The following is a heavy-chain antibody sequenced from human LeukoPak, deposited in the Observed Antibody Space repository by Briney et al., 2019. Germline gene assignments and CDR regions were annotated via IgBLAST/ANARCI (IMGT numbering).Heavy chain of an antibody. D-gene: IGHD5-18*01. CDR1: GGTFSSYA. CDR2: IIPIFGTA. Sequence: GSSVKVSCKASGGTFSSYAISWVRQAPGQGLERMGGIIPIFGTANYAQKFQGRVTITADESTSTAYMELSSLRSEDTAVYYCARDQEVTGYSYGPYWYFDLWGRGTLVTVSS. J-gene: IGHJ2*01. CDR3: ARDQEVTGYSYGPYWYFDL. V-gene: IGHV1-69*01.